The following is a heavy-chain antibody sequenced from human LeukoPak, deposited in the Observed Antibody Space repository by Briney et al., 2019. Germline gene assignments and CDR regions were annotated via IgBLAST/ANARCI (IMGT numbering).Heavy chain of an antibody. Sequence: SVKVSCKASGGTFSSYAISRVRQAPGQGLEWMGRIIPIFGTANYAQKFQGRVTITTDESTSTAYMELSSLRSEDTAVYYCARGVAYCGGDCYLILGYWGQGTLVTVSS. V-gene: IGHV1-69*05. CDR2: IIPIFGTA. D-gene: IGHD2-21*02. CDR1: GGTFSSYA. CDR3: ARGVAYCGGDCYLILGY. J-gene: IGHJ4*02.